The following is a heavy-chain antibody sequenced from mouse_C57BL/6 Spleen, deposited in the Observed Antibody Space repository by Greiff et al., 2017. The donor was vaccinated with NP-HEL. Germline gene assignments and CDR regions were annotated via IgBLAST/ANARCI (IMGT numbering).Heavy chain of an antibody. CDR3: ARKGNWDPFDY. Sequence: EVKLQQSGPELVKPGASVKMSCKASGYTFTDYNMHWVKQSHGKSLEWIGYINPNNGGTSYNQKFKGKATLTVNKSSSPAYMELRSLTSEDSAVYYCARKGNWDPFDYWGQGTTLTVSS. CDR1: GYTFTDYN. J-gene: IGHJ2*01. V-gene: IGHV1-22*01. D-gene: IGHD4-1*01. CDR2: INPNNGGT.